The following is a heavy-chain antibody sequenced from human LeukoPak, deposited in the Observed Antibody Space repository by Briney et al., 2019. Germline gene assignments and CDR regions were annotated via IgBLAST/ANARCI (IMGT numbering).Heavy chain of an antibody. CDR3: ARDGGIAARSLDY. CDR1: GGSISSYY. J-gene: IGHJ4*02. Sequence: SETLSLTCTVSGGSISSYYWSWIRQPPGKGLEWIGHIYYSGSTNYNPSLKSRVTISVDTSKNQFSLKLSSVTAADTAVYYCARDGGIAARSLDYWGQGTLVTVSS. V-gene: IGHV4-59*01. CDR2: IYYSGST. D-gene: IGHD6-6*01.